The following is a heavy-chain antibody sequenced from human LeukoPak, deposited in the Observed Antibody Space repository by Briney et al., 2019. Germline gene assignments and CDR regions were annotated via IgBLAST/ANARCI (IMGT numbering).Heavy chain of an antibody. V-gene: IGHV4-59*08. CDR1: GGSISVYY. Sequence: PSETLSLTCTVSGGSISVYYWSWIRQPPGKGLEWIGYIYYSGSTNYNPSLKSRVTISVDTSKNQFSLKLSSVTAADTAVYYRDRPTMYYYGHSSSYVGYFQHWGQGTLVTVSS. J-gene: IGHJ1*01. CDR2: IYYSGST. CDR3: DRPTMYYYGHSSSYVGYFQH. D-gene: IGHD3-10*01.